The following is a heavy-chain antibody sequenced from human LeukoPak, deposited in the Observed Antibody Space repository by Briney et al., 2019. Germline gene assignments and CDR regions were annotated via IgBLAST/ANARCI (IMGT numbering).Heavy chain of an antibody. V-gene: IGHV4-39*01. CDR3: ASNPAAITDDDY. J-gene: IGHJ4*02. D-gene: IGHD2-2*02. CDR2: IYYSGST. Sequence: SETLSLTCTVSGGSISSSSYYWGWIRQPPGKGLEWIGSIYYSGSTYYNPSLKSRVTISVDTSKNQFSLKLSSVTAADTAVYYCASNPAAITDDDYWGQGTLVTVSS. CDR1: GGSISSSSYY.